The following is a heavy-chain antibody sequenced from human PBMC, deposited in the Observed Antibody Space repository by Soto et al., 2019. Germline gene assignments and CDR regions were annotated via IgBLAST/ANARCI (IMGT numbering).Heavy chain of an antibody. D-gene: IGHD6-13*01. V-gene: IGHV3-23*01. J-gene: IGHJ4*02. CDR3: ARRSSSWYFDY. CDR2: ISGSDGST. CDR1: GFTFSSYA. Sequence: EVQLLESGGGLVQPGGTLRLSCAASGFTFSSYAMNWVRQAPGKGLEWVSVISGSDGSTYYADSVKGRFTISRDNSKNALNQQMNSLRAEHTAVYYCARRSSSWYFDYWGQGALVTVSS.